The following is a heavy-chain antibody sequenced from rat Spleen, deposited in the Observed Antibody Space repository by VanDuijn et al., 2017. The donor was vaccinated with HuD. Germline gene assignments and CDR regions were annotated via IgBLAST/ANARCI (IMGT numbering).Heavy chain of an antibody. V-gene: IGHV5-17*01. CDR3: ARLGDY. Sequence: EVQLVESDGGLVQPGGSLKLSCAASGFIFSDHFMAWVRQAPKKGLEWVATISYDGSSTYYRDSVKGRFTISRDNAKSTLYLQMDSLRSEDTATYYCARLGDYWGQGVMVTVSS. CDR1: GFIFSDHF. CDR2: ISYDGSST. J-gene: IGHJ2*01. D-gene: IGHD5-1*01.